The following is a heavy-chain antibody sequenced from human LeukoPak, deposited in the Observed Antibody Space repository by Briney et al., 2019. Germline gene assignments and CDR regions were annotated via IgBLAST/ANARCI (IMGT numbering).Heavy chain of an antibody. Sequence: AGGSLRLSCAASGFTFSSYGMGWVRQAPGKGLEWVSSISGGGETTYYADSVKGRFPISRDNSKNTLYLQMNSLRAEDTAVYYCAELGITMIGGVWGKGTTVTISS. J-gene: IGHJ6*04. V-gene: IGHV3-23*01. CDR3: AELGITMIGGV. CDR1: GFTFSSYG. CDR2: ISGGGETT. D-gene: IGHD3-10*02.